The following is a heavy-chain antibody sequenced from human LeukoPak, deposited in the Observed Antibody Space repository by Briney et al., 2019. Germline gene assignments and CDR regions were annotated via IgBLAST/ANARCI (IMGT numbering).Heavy chain of an antibody. D-gene: IGHD6-19*01. CDR2: ISSSSSYI. Sequence: GGSLRLSCAASAFTFTTYSMTWVRQAPGKGLEWVSSISSSSSYIYYADSVKGRFTISRDNAKNSLYLQMNSLRAEDTAVYYCARGYSSGSNYFDYWGQGTLVTVSS. CDR3: ARGYSSGSNYFDY. V-gene: IGHV3-21*01. CDR1: AFTFTTYS. J-gene: IGHJ4*02.